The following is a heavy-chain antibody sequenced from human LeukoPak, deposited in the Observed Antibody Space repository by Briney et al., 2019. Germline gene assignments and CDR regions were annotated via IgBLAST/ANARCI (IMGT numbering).Heavy chain of an antibody. CDR1: GGTFSSYA. CDR2: IIPIFGTA. Sequence: ASVKVSCKASGGTFSSYAISWVRQAPGQGLEWMGGIIPIFGTANYAQKFQGRVTINQDEYTSTAYIELSSLRSEDTAVYYCARSYDSSGYYYREEAYFDYWGQGTLVTVSS. J-gene: IGHJ4*02. V-gene: IGHV1-69*13. D-gene: IGHD3-22*01. CDR3: ARSYDSSGYYYREEAYFDY.